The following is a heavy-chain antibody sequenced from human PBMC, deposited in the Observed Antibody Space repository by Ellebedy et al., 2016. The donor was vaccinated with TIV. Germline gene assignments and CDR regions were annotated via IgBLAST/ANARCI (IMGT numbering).Heavy chain of an antibody. J-gene: IGHJ5*02. Sequence: GESLKISXAASGFTFSSYAMSWVRQAPGKGLEWVSAISGSGGSTYYADSVKGRFTISRDNSKNTLYLQMNSLRAEDTAVYYCARDNYGSGSYYNAFDPWGQGTLVTVSS. CDR2: ISGSGGST. V-gene: IGHV3-23*01. CDR3: ARDNYGSGSYYNAFDP. D-gene: IGHD3-10*01. CDR1: GFTFSSYA.